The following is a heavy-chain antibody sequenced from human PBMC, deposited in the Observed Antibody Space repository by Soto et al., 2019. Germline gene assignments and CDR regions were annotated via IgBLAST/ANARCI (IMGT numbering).Heavy chain of an antibody. J-gene: IGHJ4*02. Sequence: GASVKVSCKASGYKFTAYCLHWVRQAPGQGLEWIGWINGNTGDTSFARKFQGWVTLTMNASINTAYMDLSRLKSDDTALYYCARRAETNGWNGFGADKYYFDFWGQGTLVTVSS. D-gene: IGHD1-1*01. CDR2: INGNTGDT. CDR1: GYKFTAYC. V-gene: IGHV1-2*04. CDR3: ARRAETNGWNGFGADKYYFDF.